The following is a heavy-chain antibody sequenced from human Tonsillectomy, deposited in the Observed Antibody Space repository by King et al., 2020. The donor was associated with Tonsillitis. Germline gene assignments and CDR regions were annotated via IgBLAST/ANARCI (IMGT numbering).Heavy chain of an antibody. CDR3: AKDMSKTAAPDGFDM. D-gene: IGHD6-25*01. V-gene: IGHV3-23*04. CDR2: LSGGGGST. J-gene: IGHJ3*02. CDR1: GFTFSNYV. Sequence: VQLVESGGGLVQPGGSLRLSCAASGFTFSNYVMNWVRQAPEKGLEWVSALSGGGGSTYYADSVKGRFTISRDNSKNTLYLQMASLRAEDTAVYFCAKDMSKTAAPDGFDMWGQGTMVTVSS.